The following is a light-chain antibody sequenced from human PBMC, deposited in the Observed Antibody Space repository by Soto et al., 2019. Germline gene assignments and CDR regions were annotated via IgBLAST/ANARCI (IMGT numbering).Light chain of an antibody. CDR2: DVS. Sequence: QSVLTQPASVPGSPGQSITISCTGINSDVGAYNSVSWYQQHPGKAPTLMIYDVSNRPSGVSNRFSGSKSGNTASLTISGLQAEDEADYYCSSYTSSTTPVVFGGGTKLTVL. CDR3: SSYTSSTTPVV. CDR1: NSDVGAYNS. V-gene: IGLV2-14*03. J-gene: IGLJ2*01.